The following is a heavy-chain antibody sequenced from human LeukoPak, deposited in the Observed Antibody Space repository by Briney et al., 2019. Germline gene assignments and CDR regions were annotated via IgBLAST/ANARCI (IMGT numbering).Heavy chain of an antibody. J-gene: IGHJ4*02. D-gene: IGHD1-26*01. CDR2: ISGSGGST. CDR1: GFTFSSYA. Sequence: GGSVRLSCAASGFTFSSYAMSWVRQAPGKGLEWVSAISGSGGSTYYADSVKGRFTISRDNSKNTLYLQMNSLRAEDTAVYYCAKSGSYSLSYFDYWGQGTLVTVSS. V-gene: IGHV3-23*01. CDR3: AKSGSYSLSYFDY.